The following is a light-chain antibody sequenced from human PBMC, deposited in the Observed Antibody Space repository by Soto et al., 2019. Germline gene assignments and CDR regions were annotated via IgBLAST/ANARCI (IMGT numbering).Light chain of an antibody. V-gene: IGKV3-20*01. CDR1: QSVNSAY. Sequence: DIVLTQSPGTLSLSPGERATLSCRASQSVNSAYLAWYQQKPGEAPRLLIDGASTRATAIPDRFSGSGSGTDITLTISRLEPEDLAEYYCQQYGNSPPWTFGQGTQVAIK. CDR2: GAS. CDR3: QQYGNSPPWT. J-gene: IGKJ1*01.